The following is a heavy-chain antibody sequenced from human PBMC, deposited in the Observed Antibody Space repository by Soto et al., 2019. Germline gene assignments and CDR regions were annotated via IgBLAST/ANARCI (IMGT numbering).Heavy chain of an antibody. J-gene: IGHJ5*02. CDR3: ARPLYSRGYYYSNQNWFDP. D-gene: IGHD3-22*01. CDR2: INPNSGGT. V-gene: IGHV1-2*02. Sequence: ASVKVSCKASGYTFTGYYMHWVRQAPGQGLEWMGWINPNSGGTNYAQKFQGRVTMTRDTSISTAYMELSRLRSDDTAVYYCARPLYSRGYYYSNQNWFDPWGQGTLLTVSS. CDR1: GYTFTGYY.